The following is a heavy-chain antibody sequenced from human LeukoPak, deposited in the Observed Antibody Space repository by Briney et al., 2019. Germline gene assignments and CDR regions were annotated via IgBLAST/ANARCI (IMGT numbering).Heavy chain of an antibody. CDR3: ARYNDY. CDR2: ISTSGSS. J-gene: IGHJ4*02. Sequence: SETLSLTCTVSGAFISSYYWSWIRQPAGKGLEWIGRISTSGSSNYNPSFKSRVTMSIDTAKNQFSLRLRSVTAADTAVYYCARYNDYWGQGTLVTVSS. V-gene: IGHV4-4*07. CDR1: GAFISSYY. D-gene: IGHD1-1*01.